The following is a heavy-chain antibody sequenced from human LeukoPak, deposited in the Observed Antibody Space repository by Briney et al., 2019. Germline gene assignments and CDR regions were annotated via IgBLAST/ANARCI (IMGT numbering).Heavy chain of an antibody. CDR1: GGSISSYY. J-gene: IGHJ3*01. V-gene: IGHV4-59*08. D-gene: IGHD4-17*01. CDR2: IYHSGTT. Sequence: SQTLSLTCTVPGGSISSYYWGWIRQHPGKGLECIGYIYHSGTTNYTPSLKSRVTISVDTSKNQFSLKLISVTAADTAIYYCARQRDYADYLDAFDVWGQGTMVTVSS. CDR3: ARQRDYADYLDAFDV.